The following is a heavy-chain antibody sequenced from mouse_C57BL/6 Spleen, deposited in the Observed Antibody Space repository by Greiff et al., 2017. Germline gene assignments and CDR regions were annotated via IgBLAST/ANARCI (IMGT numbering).Heavy chain of an antibody. CDR3: ARRGYGYPFAY. CDR1: GFTFTDYY. D-gene: IGHD2-2*01. Sequence: EVQGVESGGGLVQPGGSLSLSCAASGFTFTDYYMSWVRQPPGKGLEWLGFIRNKANGYTTEYSASVKGRFTISRDNSQSILYLQMNALRAEDSATYYCARRGYGYPFAYWGQGTLVTVSA. J-gene: IGHJ3*01. V-gene: IGHV7-3*01. CDR2: IRNKANGYTT.